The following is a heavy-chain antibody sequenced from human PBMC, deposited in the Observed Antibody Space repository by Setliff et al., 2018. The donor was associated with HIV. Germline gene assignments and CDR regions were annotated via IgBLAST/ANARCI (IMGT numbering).Heavy chain of an antibody. J-gene: IGHJ5*02. V-gene: IGHV4-59*08. CDR2: IHYSGST. Sequence: PSETLSLTCTVSGGSISSSYWTWTRQPPGKGLEWIGNIHYSGSTNYNPSLKSRVTISVDTSRSHFSLKLTSVTAADTAVYYCARGKRWFDPWGQGTLVTVSS. CDR3: ARGKRWFDP. CDR1: GGSISSSY.